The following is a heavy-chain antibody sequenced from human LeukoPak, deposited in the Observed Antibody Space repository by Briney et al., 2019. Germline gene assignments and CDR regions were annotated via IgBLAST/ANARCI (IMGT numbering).Heavy chain of an antibody. CDR1: GFTVSSNY. CDR2: IYSGGST. D-gene: IGHD3-3*01. Sequence: GGSLRLSCAASGFTVSSNYMSWVRQAPGKGLEWVSVIYSGGSTYYADSVKGRFTISGDNSKNTLYLQMNSLRAEDTAVYYCARGYDFWSDRGFDIWGQGTMVTVSS. V-gene: IGHV3-53*01. J-gene: IGHJ3*02. CDR3: ARGYDFWSDRGFDI.